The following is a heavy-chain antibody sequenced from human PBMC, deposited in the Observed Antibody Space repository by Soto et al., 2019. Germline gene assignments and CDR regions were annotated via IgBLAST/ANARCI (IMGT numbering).Heavy chain of an antibody. V-gene: IGHV1-69*08. Sequence: QVQLVQSGAEVKKPGSSVKVSCKASGGTFSTYTITWVRQAPGQGIEWMGRIIPIIGIINYAQKFQGRVTISADKFTGTVYMELTGLRSDDTAVYYCAGDPDSHYNDSHASSYPWGQGTLVTVSS. CDR3: AGDPDSHYNDSHASSYP. CDR1: GGTFSTYT. CDR2: IIPIIGII. J-gene: IGHJ5*02. D-gene: IGHD4-4*01.